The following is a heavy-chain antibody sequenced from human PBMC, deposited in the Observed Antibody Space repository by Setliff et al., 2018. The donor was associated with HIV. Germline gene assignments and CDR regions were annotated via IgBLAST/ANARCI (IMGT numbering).Heavy chain of an antibody. V-gene: IGHV4-4*07. J-gene: IGHJ6*03. CDR2: IYTTGIT. Sequence: PSETLSLTCTVSGVSISNYYWSWIRQPAGKGLEWIGRIYTTGITNYIPSLKSRVTISLDTSKNQFSLKMTSVTAADTAVYYCARGPRPVDVDYYYMDVWGKGTTVTVSS. CDR3: ARGPRPVDVDYYYMDV. CDR1: GVSISNYY.